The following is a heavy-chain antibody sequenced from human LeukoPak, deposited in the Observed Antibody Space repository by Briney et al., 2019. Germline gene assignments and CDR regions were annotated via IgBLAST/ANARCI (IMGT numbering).Heavy chain of an antibody. CDR3: ARGKRGTYYDLPFDP. CDR1: GGSISSYY. D-gene: IGHD3-22*01. Sequence: SETLSLTCTVSGGSISSYYWSWIRQPPGKGLEWIGYIYYSGGTNYNPSLKSRVTISVDTSKNQFSLKLSSVTAADTAVYYCARGKRGTYYDLPFDPWGQGTLVTVS. J-gene: IGHJ5*02. CDR2: IYYSGGT. V-gene: IGHV4-59*12.